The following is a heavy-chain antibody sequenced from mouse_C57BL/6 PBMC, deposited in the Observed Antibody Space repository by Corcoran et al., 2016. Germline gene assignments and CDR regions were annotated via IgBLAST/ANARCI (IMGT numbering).Heavy chain of an antibody. CDR3: ARKPYGNYGGDYAMDY. J-gene: IGHJ4*01. V-gene: IGHV1-26*01. D-gene: IGHD2-1*01. CDR1: GYTFTDYY. Sequence: EVQLQQSGPELVKPGASVKISCKASGYTFTDYYMNWVKQSHGKSLEWIGDINPNNGGTIYNQKFKGKATLTVDKSSSTAYMELRSLTSEDTAVYYCARKPYGNYGGDYAMDYWGQGTSVTVSS. CDR2: INPNNGGT.